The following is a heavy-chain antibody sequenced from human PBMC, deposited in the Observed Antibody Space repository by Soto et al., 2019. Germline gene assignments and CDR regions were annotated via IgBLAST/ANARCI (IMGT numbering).Heavy chain of an antibody. CDR2: IDWDDEE. D-gene: IGHD4-17*01. J-gene: IGHJ4*02. V-gene: IGHV2-70*04. Sequence: GSGPTLVNPKETLTLTCTFSGFSLSTTETRVSWIRQPPGKALEWLARIDWDDEEFYSTSLKTRLTVSKDTSKNQVVLTMTNMDTVDTAIYYCARRMRADYAFDNWGQGTLVTVSS. CDR3: ARRMRADYAFDN. CDR1: GFSLSTTETR.